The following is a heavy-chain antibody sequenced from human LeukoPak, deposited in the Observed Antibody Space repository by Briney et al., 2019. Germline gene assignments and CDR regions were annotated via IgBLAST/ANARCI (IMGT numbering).Heavy chain of an antibody. Sequence: SVKVSCKASGGTFSSYAISWVRQAPGQGLEWMGGIIPIFGTANYAQKFQGRVTITADGSTSTAYMELSSLRSEDTAVYYCARDNVICSSTSCYQDYYYYYMDVWGKGTTVTVSS. CDR2: IIPIFGTA. J-gene: IGHJ6*03. D-gene: IGHD2-2*01. CDR3: ARDNVICSSTSCYQDYYYYYMDV. CDR1: GGTFSSYA. V-gene: IGHV1-69*13.